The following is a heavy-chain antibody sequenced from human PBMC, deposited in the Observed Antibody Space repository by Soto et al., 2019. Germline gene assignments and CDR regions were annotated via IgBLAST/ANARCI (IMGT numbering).Heavy chain of an antibody. D-gene: IGHD3-22*01. J-gene: IGHJ5*02. Sequence: SESLSFTCVVSGGSISSGGYSWCWIRQPPGKGLEWIGYIYHSGSTYYNPSLKSRVTISVDRSKNPFSLTLSSVTAADTAVYYCARSYDSSGYYPNWFDPWGRGTRVTVCS. CDR2: IYHSGST. CDR3: ARSYDSSGYYPNWFDP. CDR1: GGSISSGGYS. V-gene: IGHV4-30-2*01.